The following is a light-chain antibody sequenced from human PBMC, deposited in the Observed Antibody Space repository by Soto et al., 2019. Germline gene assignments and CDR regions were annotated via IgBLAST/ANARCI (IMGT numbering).Light chain of an antibody. CDR1: SSNIGAGYD. J-gene: IGLJ2*01. CDR3: QSYDSSLRAVV. CDR2: GST. Sequence: QPVLTQPPSVSGAPGQRVTISCTGSSSNIGAGYDVHWYQQFPGTAPKLLLYGSTNRPSGVPDRFSGSKSGTSASLAIAGLQTEDEADYYCQSYDSSLRAVVFGGGTKLTVL. V-gene: IGLV1-40*01.